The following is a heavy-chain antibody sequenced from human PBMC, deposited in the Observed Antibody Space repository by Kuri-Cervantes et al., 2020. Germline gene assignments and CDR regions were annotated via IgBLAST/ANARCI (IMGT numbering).Heavy chain of an antibody. CDR2: IYYSGNTYSGST. CDR1: GDSISTSNYY. D-gene: IGHD6-19*01. V-gene: IGHV4-39*01. J-gene: IGHJ4*02. Sequence: GSLRLSCTVSGDSISTSNYYRGWIRQPPGKGLEWIGSIYYSGNTYSGSTNYNPSLKSRVTISVDTSKNQFSLKLSSVTAADTAVYYCARHVGYSSGSWEDYFDYWGQGTLVTVSS. CDR3: ARHVGYSSGSWEDYFDY.